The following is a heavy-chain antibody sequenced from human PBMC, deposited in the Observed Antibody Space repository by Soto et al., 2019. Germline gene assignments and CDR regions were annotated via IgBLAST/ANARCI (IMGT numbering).Heavy chain of an antibody. CDR1: GGSISSYY. CDR3: ARGVPRLGSGWAERGGGDYYYMDV. V-gene: IGHV4-59*01. D-gene: IGHD6-19*01. CDR2: IYYSGST. Sequence: ASETLSLTCTVSGGSISSYYWSWIRQPPGKGLEWIGYIYYSGSTNYNPSLKSRVTISVDTSKNQFSLKLSSVTAADTAVYYCARGVPRLGSGWAERGGGDYYYMDVWGKGTTVTVSS. J-gene: IGHJ6*03.